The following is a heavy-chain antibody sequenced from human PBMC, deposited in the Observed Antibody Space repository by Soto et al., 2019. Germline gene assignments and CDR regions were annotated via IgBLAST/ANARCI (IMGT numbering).Heavy chain of an antibody. D-gene: IGHD2-15*01. CDR1: GFSLSTSGVG. Sequence: QITLKESGPTLVKPTQTLTLTCTFSGFSLSTSGVGVGWIRQPPGKALEWLALIYWDDDKRYRPSLKSRLTITKDTSKNQVVLTMTNMEPVDTATYYCAHRPSYCSGGSCYSGLDYWGQGTLVTVSS. CDR2: IYWDDDK. CDR3: AHRPSYCSGGSCYSGLDY. V-gene: IGHV2-5*02. J-gene: IGHJ4*02.